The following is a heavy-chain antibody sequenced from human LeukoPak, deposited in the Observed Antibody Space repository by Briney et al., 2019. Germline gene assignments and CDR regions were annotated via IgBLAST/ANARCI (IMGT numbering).Heavy chain of an antibody. D-gene: IGHD2-15*01. Sequence: PGGSLRLSCAASGFTFSSYAMSWVRQAPGEGLEWVSAISGSGGSTYYADSVKGRFTISRDNSKNTLYLQMNSLRAEDTAVYYCAKGYSPATVVVVARDYYYGMDVWGQGTTVTVSS. CDR1: GFTFSSYA. CDR3: AKGYSPATVVVVARDYYYGMDV. J-gene: IGHJ6*02. V-gene: IGHV3-23*01. CDR2: ISGSGGST.